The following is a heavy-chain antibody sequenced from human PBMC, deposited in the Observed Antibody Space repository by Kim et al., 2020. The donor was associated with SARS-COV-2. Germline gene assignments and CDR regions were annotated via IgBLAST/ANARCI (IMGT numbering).Heavy chain of an antibody. D-gene: IGHD1-26*01. Sequence: NPSLKSRVTISVDTSKNQFSLKLSSVTAADTAVYYCARLRGRGYYYGMDVWGKGPRSPSPQ. V-gene: IGHV4-34*01. CDR3: ARLRGRGYYYGMDV. J-gene: IGHJ6*01.